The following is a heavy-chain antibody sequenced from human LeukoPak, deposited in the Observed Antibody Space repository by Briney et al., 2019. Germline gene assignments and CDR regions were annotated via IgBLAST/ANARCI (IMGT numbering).Heavy chain of an antibody. V-gene: IGHV3-30*03. Sequence: GGSLRLSCAASGFTFSSYGMHWVRQAPGKGLEWVAVISYDGSNKYYADSVEGRFTISRDTSKNTLYLQMNSLRAEDTAVYYCARAVEIWGQGTLVTVSS. J-gene: IGHJ4*02. CDR3: ARAVEI. CDR1: GFTFSSYG. D-gene: IGHD5-24*01. CDR2: ISYDGSNK.